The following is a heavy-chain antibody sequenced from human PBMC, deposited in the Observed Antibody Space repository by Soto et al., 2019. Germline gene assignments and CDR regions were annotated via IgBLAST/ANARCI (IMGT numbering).Heavy chain of an antibody. J-gene: IGHJ6*03. D-gene: IGHD3-3*01. CDR3: AREGDFWSCYSPHYYYYYTDV. CDR1: GFTFSSYW. Sequence: EVQLVESGGGLVQPGGSLRLSCAASGFTFSSYWMSWVRQAPGKGLEWVATIKQDGSEKYYVDSVKGRFTISRDNAKNSLYLQMYSLRADDTAVYYCAREGDFWSCYSPHYYYYYTDVWGKGTPVTVSS. V-gene: IGHV3-7*01. CDR2: IKQDGSEK.